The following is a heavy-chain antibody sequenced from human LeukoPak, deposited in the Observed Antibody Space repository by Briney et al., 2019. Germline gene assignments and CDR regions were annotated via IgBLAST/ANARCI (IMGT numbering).Heavy chain of an antibody. J-gene: IGHJ4*02. CDR3: ARVKGRFDY. V-gene: IGHV4-39*07. Sequence: PSETLSLTCTVSGGSISSSSYYWGWIRQPPGKGLEWIGSIYYSGSTYYNPSLKSRVTISVDTSKNQFSLKLSSVTAADTAVYCCARVKGRFDYWGQGTLVTVSS. CDR2: IYYSGST. CDR1: GGSISSSSYY.